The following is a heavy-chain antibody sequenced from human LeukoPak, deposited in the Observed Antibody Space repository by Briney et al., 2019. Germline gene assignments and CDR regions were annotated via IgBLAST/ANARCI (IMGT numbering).Heavy chain of an antibody. CDR2: ISSSGSTI. Sequence: GGSLRLSCAASGFTFSSYEMNWVRQAPGKGLEWVSYISSSGSTIYYADSVKGRFTISRDNAKNSLYLQMNSLRAEDTAVYYCARGGDIVVVVAATPSWFDPWGQGTLVTVSS. CDR1: GFTFSSYE. D-gene: IGHD2-15*01. J-gene: IGHJ5*02. V-gene: IGHV3-48*03. CDR3: ARGGDIVVVVAATPSWFDP.